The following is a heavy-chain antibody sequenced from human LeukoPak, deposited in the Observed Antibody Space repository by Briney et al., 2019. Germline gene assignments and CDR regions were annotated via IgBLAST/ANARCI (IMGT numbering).Heavy chain of an antibody. J-gene: IGHJ4*02. Sequence: ASVKVSCKASGYTFTSYDINWVRQATGQGLEWMGWMNPNSGNTGYAQKFQGRVTMTRNTSISTAYMELSSLRSEDTAVYYCARHYDILTGYQGWGQGTLVTVSS. V-gene: IGHV1-8*01. CDR2: MNPNSGNT. CDR3: ARHYDILTGYQG. CDR1: GYTFTSYD. D-gene: IGHD3-9*01.